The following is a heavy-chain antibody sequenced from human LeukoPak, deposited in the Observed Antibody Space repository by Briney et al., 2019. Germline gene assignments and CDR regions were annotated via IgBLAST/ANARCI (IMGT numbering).Heavy chain of an antibody. J-gene: IGHJ4*02. CDR3: TRARDYARWYFDY. CDR1: GGSFSGYY. V-gene: IGHV4-34*01. CDR2: INHSGSY. D-gene: IGHD4-17*01. Sequence: SETLSLTCTVYGGSFSGYYWSWIRQPPGKGLEWVGEINHSGSYNYNPSLKSGGTISVDPSKHQFSLKLRSVTAADRAVYYCTRARDYARWYFDYWGQGTLVTVSS.